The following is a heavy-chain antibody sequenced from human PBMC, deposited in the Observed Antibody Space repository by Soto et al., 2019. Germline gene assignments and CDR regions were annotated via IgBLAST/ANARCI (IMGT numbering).Heavy chain of an antibody. Sequence: SETLCLTCAVSGFSLSSGYYWGWIRQPPGMGLECIGTIYHSGSTYYNPSLKSRVTISVDTSKNQFSLKLNSVTAADTAVYYCARGKWEPYYFDYWGQGTLVTVSS. CDR3: ARGKWEPYYFDY. V-gene: IGHV4-38-2*01. J-gene: IGHJ4*02. CDR1: GFSLSSGYY. CDR2: IYHSGST. D-gene: IGHD1-26*01.